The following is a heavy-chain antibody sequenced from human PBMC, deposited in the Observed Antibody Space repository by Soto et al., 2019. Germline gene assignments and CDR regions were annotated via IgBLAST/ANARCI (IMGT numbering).Heavy chain of an antibody. J-gene: IGHJ6*03. D-gene: IGHD3-10*01. CDR2: INAGNGNT. Sequence: ASVKVSCKASGYTFTSYAMHWVRQAPGQRLEWMGWINAGNGNTKYSQKFQGRVTITRDTSASTAYMELSSLRSEDTAVYYCARGFSFGESSPYYYYYMDVWGKGTTVTVSS. CDR3: ARGFSFGESSPYYYYYMDV. V-gene: IGHV1-3*01. CDR1: GYTFTSYA.